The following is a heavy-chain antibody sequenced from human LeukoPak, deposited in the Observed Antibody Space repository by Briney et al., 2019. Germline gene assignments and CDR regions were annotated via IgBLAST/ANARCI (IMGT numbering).Heavy chain of an antibody. D-gene: IGHD6-19*01. CDR2: ISHDGSNK. J-gene: IGHJ4*02. CDR3: ARRDGRGWLYFDN. CDR1: GFTFSNYG. V-gene: IGHV3-30*03. Sequence: GGSLRLSCAASGFTFSNYGMHWVRQAPGKGLEWVALISHDGSNKYYADSVKGRFTISRDNPKNTLSLQLNTLRPEDTAVYYCARRDGRGWLYFDNWGQGTLVTVSS.